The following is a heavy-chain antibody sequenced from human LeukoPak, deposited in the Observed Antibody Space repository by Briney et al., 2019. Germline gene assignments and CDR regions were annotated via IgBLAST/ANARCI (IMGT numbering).Heavy chain of an antibody. V-gene: IGHV4-39*07. D-gene: IGHD6-19*01. CDR1: GGSISSSSYY. CDR2: IYYSGST. J-gene: IGHJ4*02. Sequence: SETLSLTCTVSGGSISSSSYYWGWIRQPPGKGLEWIGSIYYSGSTYYNPSLKSRVTISVDTSKNQFSLKLSSVTAADTAVYYCATYSSGWPNPADLDYWGQGTLVTVSS. CDR3: ATYSSGWPNPADLDY.